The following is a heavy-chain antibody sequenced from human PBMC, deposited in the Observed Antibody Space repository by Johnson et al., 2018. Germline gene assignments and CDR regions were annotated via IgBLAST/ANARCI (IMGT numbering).Heavy chain of an antibody. J-gene: IGHJ5*01. CDR1: GFTFMNYG. D-gene: IGHD2-2*01. Sequence: VQLLESGGGVVQPGRSLRLSCATSGFTFMNYGMHWVRQAPGKGLEWVALISYDGSNTYYADSVKGRFIISRDNSPNSLFLQMNSLRAEDTAIYYCAKENGYMDGSSGRCYFNWIGSWGQGTLVTVSS. CDR2: ISYDGSNT. V-gene: IGHV3-30*18. CDR3: AKENGYMDGSSGRCYFNWIGS.